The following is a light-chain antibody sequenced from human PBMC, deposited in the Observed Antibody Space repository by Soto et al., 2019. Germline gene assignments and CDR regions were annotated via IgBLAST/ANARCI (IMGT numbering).Light chain of an antibody. V-gene: IGKV1-33*01. Sequence: DIQMTQSPSSLSASVGDRVTITCQASQDISNSLIWYQQKSGKAPKLLIYGASYLETGVPSRFSGGGSGTYFSFTITSLQPEDIATYYCQQFHSLPYTFGQGTKLEIK. J-gene: IGKJ2*01. CDR2: GAS. CDR3: QQFHSLPYT. CDR1: QDISNS.